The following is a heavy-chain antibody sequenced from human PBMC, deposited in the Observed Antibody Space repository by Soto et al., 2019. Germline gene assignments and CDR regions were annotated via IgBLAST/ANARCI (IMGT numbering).Heavy chain of an antibody. Sequence: RASVKVSCKASGYTFTSYGISWVRQAPGQGLEWMGWISAYNGNTNYAQKLQGRVTMTTDTSTSTAYMELRSLRSDDTAVYYCARLRQWLNKYYFDYWGQGTLVTVSS. V-gene: IGHV1-18*01. J-gene: IGHJ4*02. D-gene: IGHD6-19*01. CDR1: GYTFTSYG. CDR3: ARLRQWLNKYYFDY. CDR2: ISAYNGNT.